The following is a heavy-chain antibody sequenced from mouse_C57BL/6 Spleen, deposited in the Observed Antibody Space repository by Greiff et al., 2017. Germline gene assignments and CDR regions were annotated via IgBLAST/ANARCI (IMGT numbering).Heavy chain of an antibody. CDR1: GFTFSSYA. CDR2: ISRGGDYI. J-gene: IGHJ2*01. V-gene: IGHV5-9-1*02. CDR3: TITTVAHFDY. Sequence: EVQVVESGEGLVKPGGSLKLSCAASGFTFSSYAMSWVRQTPEKRLEWVAYISRGGDYIYYADTVKGRFTISRDNARNTLYLQMSSLKSEDTAMYYCTITTVAHFDYWGQGTTLTVSS. D-gene: IGHD1-1*01.